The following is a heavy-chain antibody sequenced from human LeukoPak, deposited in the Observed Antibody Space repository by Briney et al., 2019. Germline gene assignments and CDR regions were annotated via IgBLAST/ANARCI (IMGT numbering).Heavy chain of an antibody. D-gene: IGHD1-26*01. J-gene: IGHJ5*02. Sequence: GESLRLSCAASGFTFSTYDMHWVRQVTGKGLEWVSGIGTAGDTYYPGSVKGRFTISRENAKNSLYLQMNSLRTEDTAVYYCAREARIVGGTWWFDPWGQGTLVTVSS. CDR3: AREARIVGGTWWFDP. V-gene: IGHV3-13*04. CDR2: IGTAGDT. CDR1: GFTFSTYD.